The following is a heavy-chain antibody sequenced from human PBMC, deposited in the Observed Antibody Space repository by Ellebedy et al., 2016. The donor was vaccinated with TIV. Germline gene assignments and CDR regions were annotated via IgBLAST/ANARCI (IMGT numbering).Heavy chain of an antibody. CDR3: ARVYNWNDDYYYYGMDV. D-gene: IGHD1-1*01. J-gene: IGHJ6*02. CDR1: GYSFTSYW. Sequence: GESLKISCKGSGYSFTSYWIGWVRQMPGKGLEWMGIIYPGDSDTRYSPSFQGQVTISADKSISTAYLQWSSLKASDTAMYYCARVYNWNDDYYYYGMDVWGQGTTVTVSS. V-gene: IGHV5-51*01. CDR2: IYPGDSDT.